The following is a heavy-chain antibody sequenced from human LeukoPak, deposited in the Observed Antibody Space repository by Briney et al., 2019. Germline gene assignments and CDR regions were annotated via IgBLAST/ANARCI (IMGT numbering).Heavy chain of an antibody. J-gene: IGHJ4*02. CDR3: TRDFYDSSGYYQLFDY. CDR2: IRSKAYGGTT. Sequence: GGSLRLSCSASGFTFGDYALSWVRQAPGKGLEWVGFIRSKAYGGTTEYAASVKGRFTISRDDSKSVASLQMDSLETEDTAVYYCTRDFYDSSGYYQLFDYWGQGTLVTVSS. V-gene: IGHV3-49*04. D-gene: IGHD3-22*01. CDR1: GFTFGDYA.